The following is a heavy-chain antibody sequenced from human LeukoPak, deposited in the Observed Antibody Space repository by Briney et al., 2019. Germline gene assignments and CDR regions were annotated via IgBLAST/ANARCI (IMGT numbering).Heavy chain of an antibody. CDR1: GFSLSTSGMC. J-gene: IGHJ4*02. CDR3: ARIPAYYYDSSGNDY. D-gene: IGHD3-22*01. V-gene: IGHV2-70*11. CDR2: IDWDDDK. Sequence: ESGPTLVNPTQTLTLTCTFSGFSLSTSGMCVSWIRQPPGKALEWLARIDWDDDKYYSTSLKTRLTISKDTSKNQVVLTMTNMDPVDTATYYCARIPAYYYDSSGNDYWGQGTPVTVSS.